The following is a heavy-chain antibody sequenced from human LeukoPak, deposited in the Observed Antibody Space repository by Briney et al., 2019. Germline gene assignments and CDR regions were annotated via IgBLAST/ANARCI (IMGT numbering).Heavy chain of an antibody. V-gene: IGHV1-24*01. J-gene: IGHJ4*02. CDR1: GYTLTELS. D-gene: IGHD3-22*01. CDR3: ATVIPYYYDSSGYYPLDY. CDR2: FDPEDGET. Sequence: GASVKVSCKVSGYTLTELSMHWVRQAPGKGLEWMGGFDPEDGETIYAQKFQGRVTMTEDTSTDTAYMELSSLRSEDTAVYYCATVIPYYYDSSGYYPLDYRGQGTLVTVSS.